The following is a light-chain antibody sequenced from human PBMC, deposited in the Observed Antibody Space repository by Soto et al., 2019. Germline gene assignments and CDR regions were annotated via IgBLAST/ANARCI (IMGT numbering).Light chain of an antibody. CDR3: CSYAGSYTSHV. J-gene: IGLJ1*01. CDR2: DVS. Sequence: QSVLTQPRSVSGSPGQSVALSCTGTSSNVGGYNYVSWYQQHPGKAPKLMIYDVSKRPSGVPDRFSGSKSGNTASLSISGLQAEDEADYYCCSYAGSYTSHVFXTGTKVTV. V-gene: IGLV2-11*01. CDR1: SSNVGGYNY.